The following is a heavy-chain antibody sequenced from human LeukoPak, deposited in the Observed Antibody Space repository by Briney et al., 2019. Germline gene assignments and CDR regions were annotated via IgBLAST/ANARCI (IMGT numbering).Heavy chain of an antibody. D-gene: IGHD3-22*01. CDR2: ISVYNGNT. Sequence: ASVKVSCKASGYIFTSYGISWVRQAPGQGLEWMGWISVYNGNTNYPQRLQGRVTMTTDTSTTTAYMELSSLRSDDTAVYYCARDINGYYYDSHGYYPTDLWPQGTRVSVSS. CDR1: GYIFTSYG. J-gene: IGHJ5*02. V-gene: IGHV1-18*01. CDR3: ARDINGYYYDSHGYYPTDL.